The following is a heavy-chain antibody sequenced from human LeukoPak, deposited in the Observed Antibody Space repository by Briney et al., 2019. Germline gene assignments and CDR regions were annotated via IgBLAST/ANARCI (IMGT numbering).Heavy chain of an antibody. CDR2: IRSKAYGGTT. CDR1: GFTFGDYA. Sequence: GGSLRLSCTASGFTFGDYAMSWVRQAPGKGLEWVGFIRSKAYGGTTEYAASVKGRFTISRDDSKSIAYLQMNSLKTEDTAVYYCNFDFGVVKDYWGQGTLVTVSS. CDR3: NFDFGVVKDY. J-gene: IGHJ4*02. V-gene: IGHV3-49*04. D-gene: IGHD3-3*01.